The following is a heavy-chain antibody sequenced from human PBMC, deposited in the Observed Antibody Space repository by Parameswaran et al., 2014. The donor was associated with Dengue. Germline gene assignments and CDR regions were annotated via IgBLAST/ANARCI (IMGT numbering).Heavy chain of an antibody. CDR2: IWYDGSNK. CDR3: ARDGSSDFSIYGMDV. J-gene: IGHJ6*02. D-gene: IGHD3-3*01. Sequence: LSLTCAASGFTFSSYGMHWVRQAPGKGLEWVAVIWYDGSNKYYADSVKGRFTISRDNSKNTLYLQMNSLRAEDTAVYYCARDGSSDFSIYGMDVWGQGTTVTVSS. CDR1: GFTFSSYG. V-gene: IGHV3-33*01.